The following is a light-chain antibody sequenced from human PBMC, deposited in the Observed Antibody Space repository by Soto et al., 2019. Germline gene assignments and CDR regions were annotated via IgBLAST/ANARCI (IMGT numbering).Light chain of an antibody. CDR3: QQYGSSPLIT. CDR2: DAS. CDR1: QSVSSH. J-gene: IGKJ5*01. V-gene: IGKV3-20*01. Sequence: EIVLTQSPATLSLSPGERATVSCRASQSVSSHLAWYQQKRGQAPRLLIYDASSRASGIPARFSGSGSGTDFTLTISRLEPEDFAVYYCQQYGSSPLITFGQGTRLEIK.